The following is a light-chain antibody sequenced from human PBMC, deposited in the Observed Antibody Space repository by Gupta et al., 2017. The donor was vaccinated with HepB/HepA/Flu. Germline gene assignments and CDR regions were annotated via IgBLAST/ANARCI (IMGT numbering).Light chain of an antibody. CDR1: QTVLSSSNNKNY. J-gene: IGKJ1*01. Sequence: DIVMTQSPDSLAVSLGERATIHCKTSQTVLSSSNNKNYLTWYQQKPGQPPKLLIYWASIRESGVPDRFSGSGSGTDFTLTITSLQAEDVAVYYCQQYYTTPRTFGQGTKVEIK. V-gene: IGKV4-1*01. CDR3: QQYYTTPRT. CDR2: WAS.